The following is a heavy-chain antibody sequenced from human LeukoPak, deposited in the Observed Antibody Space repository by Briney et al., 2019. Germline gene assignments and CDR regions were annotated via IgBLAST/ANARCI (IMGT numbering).Heavy chain of an antibody. J-gene: IGHJ6*03. CDR2: IYYSGST. CDR3: ARVFIADARWAYYYYYMDV. CDR1: GGSISSGGYY. V-gene: IGHV4-31*03. Sequence: PSETLSLTCTVSGGSISSGGYYWSWIRQHPGKGLEWIGYIYYSGSTYYNPSLKSRVTISVDTSKNQFSLKLSSVTAADTAVYYCARVFIADARWAYYYYYMDVWGKGTTVTVSS. D-gene: IGHD5-24*01.